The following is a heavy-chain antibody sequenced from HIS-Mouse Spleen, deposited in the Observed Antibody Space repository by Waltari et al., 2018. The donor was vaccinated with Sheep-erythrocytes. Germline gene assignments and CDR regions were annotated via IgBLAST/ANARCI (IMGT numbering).Heavy chain of an antibody. V-gene: IGHV4-39*07. CDR3: ARDEGTYYDFWSGYPPSYYFDY. Sequence: QLQLQESGPGLVKPSETLSLTCTVSGGPIRSSSYYWGWIRQPPGKGLEWIGSIYYSGSTYYNPSLKSRVTISVDTSKNQFSLKLSSVTAADTAVYYCARDEGTYYDFWSGYPPSYYFDYWGQGTLVTVSS. J-gene: IGHJ4*02. CDR1: GGPIRSSSYY. D-gene: IGHD3-3*01. CDR2: IYYSGST.